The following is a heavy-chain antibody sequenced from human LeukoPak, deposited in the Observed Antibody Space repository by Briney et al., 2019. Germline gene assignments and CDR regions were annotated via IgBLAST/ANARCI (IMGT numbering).Heavy chain of an antibody. CDR2: IFHSGTA. CDR3: ARKVYSFDVFDY. D-gene: IGHD2-15*01. CDR1: GGSISSYY. Sequence: SETLSLTCTVSGGSISSYYWSWIRQPPGKALEWIGYIFHSGTANYHPSLRSRVPISIDTSENQFSLKLSSVTAADTAVYSCARKVYSFDVFDYWGQGTLVTVSS. V-gene: IGHV4-59*01. J-gene: IGHJ4*02.